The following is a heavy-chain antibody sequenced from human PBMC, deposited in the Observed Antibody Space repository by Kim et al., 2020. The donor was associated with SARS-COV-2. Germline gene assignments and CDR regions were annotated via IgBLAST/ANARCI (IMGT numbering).Heavy chain of an antibody. D-gene: IGHD2-21*02. J-gene: IGHJ2*01. CDR1: GDTFRNSA. Sequence: GGSLRLSCTASGDTFRNSAMSWVRQAPGKGLEWVSGIFGSGYGTYYADSLRGRFTISRDNFKDTLSLEMTDLRAEDTAVYYCVKHLHVTGVTFYWYFELWGRGTLVTVSS. CDR3: VKHLHVTGVTFYWYFEL. V-gene: IGHV3-23*05. CDR2: IFGSGYGT.